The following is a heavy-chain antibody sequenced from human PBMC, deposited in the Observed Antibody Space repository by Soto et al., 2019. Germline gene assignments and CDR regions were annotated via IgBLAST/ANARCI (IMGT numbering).Heavy chain of an antibody. V-gene: IGHV4-59*01. CDR2: ISYRGST. J-gene: IGHJ5*02. D-gene: IGHD3-22*01. CDR1: AGSIATSY. CDR3: ASSGIVGREVNTWFDP. Sequence: SETLSLTCTVSAGSIATSYWSWIRQPLGKALEWIGYISYRGSTNYNPSLKSRLTISIDTSKSQISLKLTSMTTADTAVYYCASSGIVGREVNTWFDPWGQGTLVTVSS.